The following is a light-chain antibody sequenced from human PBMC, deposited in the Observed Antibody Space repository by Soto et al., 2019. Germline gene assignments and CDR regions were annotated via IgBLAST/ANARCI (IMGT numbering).Light chain of an antibody. J-gene: IGKJ5*01. CDR1: QSVNSN. V-gene: IGKV3-15*01. CDR3: QQHNQWPIT. Sequence: EIVMTHAPATLSVSRGEIAALSCRASQSVNSNLAWYQQKPGQAPRLLMYGASTRATGIPVRFSGSGSGTEFTLTINSLQSEDFAVYYCQQHNQWPITFGQGTRLEIK. CDR2: GAS.